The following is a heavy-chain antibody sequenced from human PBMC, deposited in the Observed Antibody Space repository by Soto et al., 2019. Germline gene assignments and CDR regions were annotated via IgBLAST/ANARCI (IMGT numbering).Heavy chain of an antibody. CDR2: IYSGGST. CDR3: ARESGYDILTGYSDV. CDR1: GFTVSSNY. D-gene: IGHD3-9*01. J-gene: IGHJ6*02. Sequence: PGGSLRLSCAASGFTVSSNYMSWVRQAPGKGLEWVSVIYSGGSTYYADSVKGRFTISRDNSKNTLYLQMNSLGAEDTAVYYCARESGYDILTGYSDVWGQGTTVTVSS. V-gene: IGHV3-53*01.